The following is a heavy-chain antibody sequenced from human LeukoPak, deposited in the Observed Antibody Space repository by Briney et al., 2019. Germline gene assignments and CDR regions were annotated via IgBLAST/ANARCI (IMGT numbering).Heavy chain of an antibody. CDR2: IYYSGST. CDR3: ARRVTTSGWYRDDY. J-gene: IGHJ4*02. CDR1: GGSISSDY. V-gene: IGHV4-59*08. D-gene: IGHD6-19*01. Sequence: KPSETLSLTCTVSGGSISSDYWSWIRQPPGKGLEWIGYIYYSGSTNYNPSLKSRVTISVDTSKNQFSLRLNSVTAADTAVYYCARRVTTSGWYRDDYWGQGTLVTVSS.